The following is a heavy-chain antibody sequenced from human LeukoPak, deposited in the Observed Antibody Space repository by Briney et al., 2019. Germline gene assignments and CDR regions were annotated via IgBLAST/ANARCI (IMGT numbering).Heavy chain of an antibody. CDR1: NYTFTSYG. D-gene: IGHD3-22*01. J-gene: IGHJ5*01. CDR3: ARDKAFLGYYDTSGYFQQWFDS. V-gene: IGHV1-18*01. Sequence: ASVKVSCKTSNYTFTSYGISWVRQAPGQGLEWMGWISTFHADRSYAQKFQDRVTMTTDTSTSTAYMDLRSLGFDDTAVYYCARDKAFLGYYDTSGYFQQWFDSWGQGTLVTVSS. CDR2: ISTFHADR.